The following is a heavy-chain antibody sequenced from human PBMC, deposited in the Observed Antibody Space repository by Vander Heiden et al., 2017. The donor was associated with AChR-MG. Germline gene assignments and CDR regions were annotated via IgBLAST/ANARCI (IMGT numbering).Heavy chain of an antibody. CDR2: IRTKADGGTR. CDR3: AGDSYYEIRD. J-gene: IGHJ4*02. Sequence: EVQLVESGGALVEPGRSLRLSCAVSGLAFGNAWMSWVGQAPVKGLAWIGHIRTKADGGTREDAAPVKGRFTVSRDDSENMLYLKMKSLKTEDTGVYYGAGDSYYEIRDWGQGTLVTVSS. D-gene: IGHD3-16*01. CDR1: GLAFGNAW. V-gene: IGHV3-15*02.